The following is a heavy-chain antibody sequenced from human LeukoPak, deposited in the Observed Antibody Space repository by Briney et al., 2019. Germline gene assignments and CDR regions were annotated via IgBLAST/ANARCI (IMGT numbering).Heavy chain of an antibody. CDR3: AREIVVVPAAMPDDFWSGYYSYYYYYMDV. D-gene: IGHD2-2*01. V-gene: IGHV4-59*01. CDR2: IYYSGST. CDR1: GGSISSYY. Sequence: PSETLSLTCTVSGGSISSYYWSWIRQPPGKGLEWIGYIYYSGSTNYNPSLKSRVTLSVDTSKNQFSLKLSSVTAADTAVYYCAREIVVVPAAMPDDFWSGYYSYYYYYMDVWGKGTTVTVSS. J-gene: IGHJ6*03.